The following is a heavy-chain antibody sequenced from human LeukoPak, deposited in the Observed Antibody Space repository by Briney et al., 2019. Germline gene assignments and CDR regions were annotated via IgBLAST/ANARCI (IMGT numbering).Heavy chain of an antibody. J-gene: IGHJ4*02. CDR2: INAYNGNT. D-gene: IGHD4-17*01. CDR3: ASDGHDYGDQIDY. CDR1: GYTFTNYA. Sequence: ASVKVSCKASGYTFTNYAISWVRQAPGQGLEWMGWINAYNGNTNYAQKLQGRVTITTDTSTSTAYMELRSLRSDDTAVYYCASDGHDYGDQIDYWGRGTLVTVSS. V-gene: IGHV1-18*01.